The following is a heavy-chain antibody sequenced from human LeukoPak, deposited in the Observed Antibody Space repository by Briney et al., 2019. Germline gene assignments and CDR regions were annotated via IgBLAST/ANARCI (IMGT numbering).Heavy chain of an antibody. V-gene: IGHV4-34*01. Sequence: SETLSLTCAVYGGSFSGYYWSWIRQPPGKGLVWIGEINHSGSTNYNPSLKSRVTISVDTSKNQFSLKLSSVTAADTAVYYCARETMVRGVIIWGQGTLVTVSS. D-gene: IGHD3-10*01. CDR3: ARETMVRGVII. CDR1: GGSFSGYY. J-gene: IGHJ4*02. CDR2: INHSGST.